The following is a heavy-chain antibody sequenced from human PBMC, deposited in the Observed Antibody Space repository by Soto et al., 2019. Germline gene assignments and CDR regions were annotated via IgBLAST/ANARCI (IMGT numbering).Heavy chain of an antibody. Sequence: GGSLRLSCAASGFTFSSYSMNWVRQAPGKGLEWVSSLSSSSGHIYYADSVKGRFTISRDNAKNSLYLQMNSLRAEDTAVYYCVRHWLATRSFDYWGQGPLVTVSS. D-gene: IGHD1-26*01. CDR3: VRHWLATRSFDY. V-gene: IGHV3-21*01. J-gene: IGHJ4*02. CDR1: GFTFSSYS. CDR2: LSSSSGHI.